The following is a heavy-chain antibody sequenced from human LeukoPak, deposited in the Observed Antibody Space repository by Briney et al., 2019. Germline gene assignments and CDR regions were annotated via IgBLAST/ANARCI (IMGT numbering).Heavy chain of an antibody. CDR1: GFTLSNYA. J-gene: IGHJ2*01. CDR3: AKDVLRLNYGYFDL. D-gene: IGHD3-16*01. V-gene: IGHV3-23*01. Sequence: GGSLRLSCAASGFTLSNYAMSWVRQGPGKGPEWVAGISYSSGSIYYLDSVKGRFTISRDNSRDTLYLQMNSLRAEDTAVYYCAKDVLRLNYGYFDLWGRGTLVSVSS. CDR2: ISYSSGSI.